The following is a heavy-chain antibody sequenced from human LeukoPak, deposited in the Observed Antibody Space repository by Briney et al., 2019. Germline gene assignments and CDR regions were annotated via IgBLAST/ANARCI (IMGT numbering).Heavy chain of an antibody. Sequence: SETLSLTCAVYGGSFSGYYWSWIRQPPGKGLGWIGEINHSGSTNYNPSLKSRVTISVDTSKNQFSLKLSSVTAADTAVYYCARGGGNHDYVWGSYRHNGIGYWGQGTLVTVSS. V-gene: IGHV4-34*01. CDR1: GGSFSGYY. CDR2: INHSGST. CDR3: ARGGGNHDYVWGSYRHNGIGY. J-gene: IGHJ4*02. D-gene: IGHD3-16*02.